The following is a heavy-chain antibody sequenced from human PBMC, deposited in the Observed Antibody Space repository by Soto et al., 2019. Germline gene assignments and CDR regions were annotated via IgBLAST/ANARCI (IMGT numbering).Heavy chain of an antibody. CDR3: SKGRGGFDP. V-gene: IGHV3-23*01. CDR1: GFPFSISA. D-gene: IGHD3-10*01. Sequence: EVQLLESGGGLVQPGGSLRLSCAASGFPFSISAMTWVRQAPGKGLEWVSVISVSGDSTYYADSLKGRFTISSDNSKNTLYLQMNRLRAEYSAVYYCSKGRGGFDPWGPGTLGTVSS. J-gene: IGHJ5*02. CDR2: ISVSGDST.